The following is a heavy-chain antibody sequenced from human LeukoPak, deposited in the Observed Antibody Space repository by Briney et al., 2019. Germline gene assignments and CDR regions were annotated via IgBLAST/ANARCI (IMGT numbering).Heavy chain of an antibody. V-gene: IGHV3-11*06. Sequence: PGGSLRLSCAASGFTFSDYYMSWIRQAPGKGLEWVSYISSSSYTNYADSVKGRFTISRDNAKNSLYLQMNSLRAEDTAVYYCARDGPYSSGWFFDYWGQGTLVTVSS. CDR1: GFTFSDYY. J-gene: IGHJ4*02. CDR2: ISSSSYT. CDR3: ARDGPYSSGWFFDY. D-gene: IGHD6-19*01.